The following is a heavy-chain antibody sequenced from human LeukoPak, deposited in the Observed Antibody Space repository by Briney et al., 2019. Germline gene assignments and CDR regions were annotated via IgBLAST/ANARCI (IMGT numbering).Heavy chain of an antibody. Sequence: SETLSLTCAVSGGSISSGDYPWSWIRQPPGKGLEWIGYIFHTGHTSYKPSLKSRVTISVDMSKNHLSLKLSSVTAADTAVYYCARGFYGSGSQFDYWGQGTLVTVSS. CDR2: IFHTGHT. D-gene: IGHD3-10*01. CDR1: GGSISSGDYP. J-gene: IGHJ4*02. V-gene: IGHV4-30-2*01. CDR3: ARGFYGSGSQFDY.